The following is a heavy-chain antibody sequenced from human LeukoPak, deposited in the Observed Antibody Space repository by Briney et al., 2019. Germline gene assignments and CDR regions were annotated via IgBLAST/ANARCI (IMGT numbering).Heavy chain of an antibody. V-gene: IGHV5-51*01. CDR2: IYPGDSDT. J-gene: IGHJ4*02. D-gene: IGHD2-2*01. CDR3: ARRGRGYCSTTSCHLDY. Sequence: GESLQISCKGSGYSFTSYWIGWVRQMPGKGLEWMGIIYPGDSDTRYSPSFQGQVTISADKSISTAYLQWSSLKASDTAMYYCARRGRGYCSTTSCHLDYWGQGTLVTVSS. CDR1: GYSFTSYW.